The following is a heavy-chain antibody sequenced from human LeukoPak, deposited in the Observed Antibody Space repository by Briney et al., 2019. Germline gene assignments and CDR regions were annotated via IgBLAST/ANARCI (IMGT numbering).Heavy chain of an antibody. CDR2: IYYSGST. CDR3: ARVGEDYDILTAKKYYFDY. D-gene: IGHD3-9*01. CDR1: GGSISSYY. Sequence: PSETLSLTCTVSGGSISSYYWSWIRQPPGKGLEWIGYIYYSGSTNYSPSLKSRVTISVDTSKNQFSLKLSSVTAADTAVYYCARVGEDYDILTAKKYYFDYWGQGTLVTVSS. J-gene: IGHJ4*02. V-gene: IGHV4-59*01.